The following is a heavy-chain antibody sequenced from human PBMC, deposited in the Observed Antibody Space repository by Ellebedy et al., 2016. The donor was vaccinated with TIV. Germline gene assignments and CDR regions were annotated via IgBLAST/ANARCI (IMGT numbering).Heavy chain of an antibody. Sequence: GESLKISCAASGFMFSNYSMNWVRQAPGKGLEWVSSFSGNNNYIYYADSVKGRFTISRDNAKNSLYLQMNSLRVEDTAVYYCVRDHTGYLHPTEVFQHWGQGTLVTVSS. V-gene: IGHV3-21*01. CDR2: FSGNNNYI. D-gene: IGHD3-9*01. CDR1: GFMFSNYS. CDR3: VRDHTGYLHPTEVFQH. J-gene: IGHJ1*01.